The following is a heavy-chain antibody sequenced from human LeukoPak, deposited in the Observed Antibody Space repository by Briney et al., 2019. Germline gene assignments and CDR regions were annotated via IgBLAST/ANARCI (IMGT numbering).Heavy chain of an antibody. Sequence: SETLSLTCTVSGGSISSYYWSWIRQPAGKGLEWIGRIYTSGSTNYNPSLKSRVTMSVDTSKNQFSLKLSSVTAADTAVYYCARAPMATTGRRWSNTREPAAFDIWGQGTMVTVSP. CDR3: ARAPMATTGRRWSNTREPAAFDI. CDR1: GGSISSYY. CDR2: IYTSGST. V-gene: IGHV4-4*07. J-gene: IGHJ3*02. D-gene: IGHD5-24*01.